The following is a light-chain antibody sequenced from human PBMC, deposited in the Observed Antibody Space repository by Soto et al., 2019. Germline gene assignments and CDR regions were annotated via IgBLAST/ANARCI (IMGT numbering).Light chain of an antibody. CDR3: QQSYCTLVT. Sequence: DIQMTQSPSSLSASVGDRVTITCRASQSISSYLNWYQQKPGKAPKLLIYAASSLQSGVPSRFSGSRSGTDFTLTISSLQPEDFATYSCQQSYCTLVTFGQGTRLEIK. CDR1: QSISSY. CDR2: AAS. J-gene: IGKJ5*01. V-gene: IGKV1-39*01.